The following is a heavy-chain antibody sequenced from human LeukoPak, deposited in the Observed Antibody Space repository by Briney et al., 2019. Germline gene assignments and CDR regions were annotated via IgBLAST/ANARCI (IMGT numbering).Heavy chain of an antibody. CDR3: ARQVYSSSWSYYFEY. CDR2: IHYNGST. Sequence: PSETLSLTCAVSGGSISSYYWSWIRQPPGRGLEWIGTIHYNGSTSYNSSLKSRVTMSIDTSKNQFSLKLSSVTPADTAVYYCARQVYSSSWSYYFEYWGQGILVTVSS. CDR1: GGSISSYY. V-gene: IGHV4-59*01. J-gene: IGHJ4*02. D-gene: IGHD6-13*01.